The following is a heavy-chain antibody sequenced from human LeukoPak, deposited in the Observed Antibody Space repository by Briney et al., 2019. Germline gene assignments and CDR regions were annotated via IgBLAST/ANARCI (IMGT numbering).Heavy chain of an antibody. CDR3: ARAHPGYGYLSVDY. V-gene: IGHV4-61*02. Sequence: SETLSLTCTVTGGSISSGSYYWSWIRQPAGKGLEWIGRIYTSGSTNYNPSLKSRVTISVDTSKNQFSLKLSSVTAADTAVYYCARAHPGYGYLSVDYWGQGTLVTVSS. J-gene: IGHJ4*02. CDR2: IYTSGST. D-gene: IGHD5-24*01. CDR1: GGSISSGSYY.